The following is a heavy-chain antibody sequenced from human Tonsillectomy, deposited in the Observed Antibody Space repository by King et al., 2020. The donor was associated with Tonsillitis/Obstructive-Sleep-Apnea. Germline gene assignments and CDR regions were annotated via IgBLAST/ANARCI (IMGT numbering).Heavy chain of an antibody. CDR3: AKEGLYYYGSGSQFDY. D-gene: IGHD3-10*01. V-gene: IGHV3-23*04. CDR2: ISGSGGST. Sequence: VQLVESGGGLVQPGGSLRLSCAASGFTFSSYAMSWVRQAPGKGLEWVSAISGSGGSTYYADSVKGRFTISRDNSKNTLYLQMNSLRAEDTAVYYCAKEGLYYYGSGSQFDYWGQGTLVTVSS. CDR1: GFTFSSYA. J-gene: IGHJ4*02.